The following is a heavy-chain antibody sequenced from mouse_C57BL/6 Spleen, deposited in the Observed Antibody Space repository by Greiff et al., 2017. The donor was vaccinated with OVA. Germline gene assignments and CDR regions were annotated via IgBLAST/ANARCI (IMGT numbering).Heavy chain of an antibody. Sequence: EVKLVESGGGLVKPGGSLKLSCAASGFTFSDYGMHWVRQAPEQGLEWVAYISSGSSTIYYADTVKGRFTISRDKAKNTLFLQMTSLRSEDTAMYYCARQDDGYYGGAMDYWGQGTSVTVSS. CDR3: ARQDDGYYGGAMDY. J-gene: IGHJ4*01. D-gene: IGHD2-3*01. V-gene: IGHV5-17*01. CDR2: ISSGSSTI. CDR1: GFTFSDYG.